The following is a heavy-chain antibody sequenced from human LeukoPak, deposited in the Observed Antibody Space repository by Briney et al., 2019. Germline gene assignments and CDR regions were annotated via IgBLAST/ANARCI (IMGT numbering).Heavy chain of an antibody. CDR1: GGSISSYY. CDR3: ARGGPIWFGELYDWFDP. Sequence: SETLSLTCTVSGGSISSYYWSWIRQPAGKGLEWIGRIYTIGSTNYNPSLKSRVTMSVDTSKNQFSLKLSAVTAADTAVYYCARGGPIWFGELYDWFDPWGQGTLVTVSS. J-gene: IGHJ5*02. D-gene: IGHD3-10*01. V-gene: IGHV4-4*07. CDR2: IYTIGST.